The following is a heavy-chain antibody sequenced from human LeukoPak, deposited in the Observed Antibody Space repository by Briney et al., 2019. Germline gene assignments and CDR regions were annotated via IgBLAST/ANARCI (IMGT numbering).Heavy chain of an antibody. Sequence: ASVKVSCKASGYTFSSFGISWVRQAPGQGLEWMGWINTYNGNTNYAQKLQGRVTMTTDTSTSTAYMELRSLRSDDTAVYYCARDVDYGDYAGWFDPWGQGTLVTVSS. CDR3: ARDVDYGDYAGWFDP. V-gene: IGHV1-18*01. D-gene: IGHD4-17*01. CDR1: GYTFSSFG. J-gene: IGHJ5*02. CDR2: INTYNGNT.